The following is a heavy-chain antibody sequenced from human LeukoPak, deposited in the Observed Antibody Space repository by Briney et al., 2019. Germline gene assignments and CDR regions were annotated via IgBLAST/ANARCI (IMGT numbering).Heavy chain of an antibody. CDR3: AIRFLEWLSRPYYYYYGMDV. V-gene: IGHV1-24*01. CDR2: FDPEDGET. D-gene: IGHD3-3*01. Sequence: ASVKVSCKVSGYTLTELSMHWVRQAPGKGLEWMGGFDPEDGETIYAQKFQGRVTITADESTSTAYMELSSLRSEDTAVYYCAIRFLEWLSRPYYYYYGMDVWGQGTTVTVSS. J-gene: IGHJ6*02. CDR1: GYTLTELS.